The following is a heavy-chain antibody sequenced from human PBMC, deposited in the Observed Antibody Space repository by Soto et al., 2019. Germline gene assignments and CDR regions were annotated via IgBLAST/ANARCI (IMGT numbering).Heavy chain of an antibody. V-gene: IGHV4-61*01. CDR1: CGSVISGSCY. CDR2: IYYSGST. CDR3: ARDPMVRGVITPYYYYGMDV. D-gene: IGHD3-10*01. Sequence: SETLSLTCTFSCGSVISGSCYGSWIRQPPGKGLEWIGYIYYSGSTNYNPSLKSRVTISVDTSKNQFSLKLSSVTAADTAVYYCARDPMVRGVITPYYYYGMDVWGQGTTVTVSS. J-gene: IGHJ6*02.